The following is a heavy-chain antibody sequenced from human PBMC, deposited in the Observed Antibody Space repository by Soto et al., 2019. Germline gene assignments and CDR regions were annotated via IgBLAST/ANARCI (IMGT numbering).Heavy chain of an antibody. V-gene: IGHV3-33*01. Sequence: QVQLVESGGGVVQPGRSLRLSCAASGFTFSSYGMHWVRQAPGKGLEWVAVIWYDGSNKYYADSVKGRFTISRDNSKNTLYLQMNSLRAEDTAVYYCARGTNYYGMDVWAKGPRSPSP. CDR1: GFTFSSYG. D-gene: IGHD3-3*01. CDR2: IWYDGSNK. CDR3: ARGTNYYGMDV. J-gene: IGHJ6*02.